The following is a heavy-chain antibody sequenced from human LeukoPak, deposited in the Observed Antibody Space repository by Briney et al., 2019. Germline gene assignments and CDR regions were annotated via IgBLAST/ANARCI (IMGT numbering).Heavy chain of an antibody. CDR1: GYSFTSYW. CDR2: IYPGDSGT. J-gene: IGHJ5*02. V-gene: IGHV5-51*01. D-gene: IGHD3-10*01. CDR3: ARHNEYYYGSGRSNWFDP. Sequence: LGESLKISCKGSGYSFTSYWIGWVRQMPGKGLEWMGIIYPGDSGTRYSPSFQGQVTISADKSISTAYLQWSSLKASDTAMYYCARHNEYYYGSGRSNWFDPWGQGTLVTVSS.